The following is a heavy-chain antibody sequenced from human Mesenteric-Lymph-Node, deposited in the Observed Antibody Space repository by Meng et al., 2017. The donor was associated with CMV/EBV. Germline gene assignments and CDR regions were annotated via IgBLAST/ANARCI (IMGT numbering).Heavy chain of an antibody. CDR3: SVDISEAGDGELDY. J-gene: IGHJ4*02. Sequence: GGSLRLSCAASGFHLISAWITWVRQAPGKGLEWVGRVKSKTSGGTSDFAAPMEGRFTISRDDSENMVYLQMNSLKSDDTAVYYCSVDISEAGDGELDYWGQGTLVTVSS. D-gene: IGHD6-13*01. CDR2: VKSKTSGGTS. V-gene: IGHV3-15*01. CDR1: GFHLISAW.